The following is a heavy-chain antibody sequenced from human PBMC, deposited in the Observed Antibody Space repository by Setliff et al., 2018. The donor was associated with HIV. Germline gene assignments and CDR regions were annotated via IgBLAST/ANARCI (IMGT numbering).Heavy chain of an antibody. CDR1: GGSFSGYY. CDR2: INHSGST. Sequence: SETLSLTCAVYGGSFSGYYWSWIRQSPGKGLEWIGEINHSGSTKYNPSLKSRVTISVDTSKNQFSLNLNSVTAADTAVYYCARHSAVTGHSFDNWGQGTLVTVSS. CDR3: ARHSAVTGHSFDN. D-gene: IGHD6-19*01. J-gene: IGHJ4*02. V-gene: IGHV4-34*01.